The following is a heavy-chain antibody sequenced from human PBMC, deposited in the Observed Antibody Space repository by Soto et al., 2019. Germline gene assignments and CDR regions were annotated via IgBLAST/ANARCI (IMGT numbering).Heavy chain of an antibody. CDR3: ARDKITGLFDY. J-gene: IGHJ4*02. CDR2: INHSGST. Sequence: QVQLQQWGAGLLKPSETLSLTCAVYGGSFSGYYWTWIRQPPGTGLEWIGEINHSGSTHYNPSLKXXVTISVDTSKNQFSLKLTSVTAADTAVYYCARDKITGLFDYWGQGTLVTVSS. V-gene: IGHV4-34*01. CDR1: GGSFSGYY. D-gene: IGHD2-8*02.